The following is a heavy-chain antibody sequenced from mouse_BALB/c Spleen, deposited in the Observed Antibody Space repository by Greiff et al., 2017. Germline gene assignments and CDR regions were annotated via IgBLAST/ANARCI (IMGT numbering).Heavy chain of an antibody. CDR2: INSNGGST. CDR1: GFTFSSYG. CDR3: ARAAIGNYFDY. V-gene: IGHV5-6-3*01. D-gene: IGHD3-1*01. Sequence: EVQLVESGGGLVQPGGSLKLSCAASGFTFSSYGMSWVRQTPDKRLELVATINSNGGSTYYPDSVKGRFTISRDNAKNTLYLQMSSLKSEDTAMYYCARAAIGNYFDYWGQGTTLTVSS. J-gene: IGHJ2*01.